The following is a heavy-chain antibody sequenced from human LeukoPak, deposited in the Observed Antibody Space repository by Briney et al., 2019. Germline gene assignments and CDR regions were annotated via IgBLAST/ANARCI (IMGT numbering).Heavy chain of an antibody. Sequence: PSETLSLTCTVSGGSISSYYWSWIRQPAGKGLEWIGRIHISGSTNYNPSLKSRVTMSVDTSKNQFSLKLSSVTAADTAVYYCARDTYVYGSGNYRLDYWGQGTLVTVSS. V-gene: IGHV4-4*07. CDR1: GGSISSYY. CDR2: IHISGST. D-gene: IGHD3-10*01. CDR3: ARDTYVYGSGNYRLDY. J-gene: IGHJ4*02.